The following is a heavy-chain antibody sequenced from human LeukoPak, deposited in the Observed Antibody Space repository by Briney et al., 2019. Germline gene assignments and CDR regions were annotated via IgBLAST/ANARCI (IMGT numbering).Heavy chain of an antibody. CDR3: ARRFYDSSGYYFFDY. CDR1: GYTFTGYY. V-gene: IGHV1-2*02. CDR2: INPNSGGT. Sequence: ASVKVSCKASGYTFTGYYMHWVRQAPGQGLEWMGWINPNSGGTNYAQKFQGRVTMTRDTSISTAYMELSRLRSDDTAMYYCARRFYDSSGYYFFDYWGQGTLVTVSS. J-gene: IGHJ4*02. D-gene: IGHD3-22*01.